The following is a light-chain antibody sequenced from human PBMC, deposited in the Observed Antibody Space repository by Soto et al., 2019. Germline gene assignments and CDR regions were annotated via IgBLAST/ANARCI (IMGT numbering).Light chain of an antibody. CDR2: AAS. CDR1: QGITSW. CDR3: QQTSSFPLT. Sequence: DIQMTQSPSSVSASVGDRVTITCRARQGITSWLAWYQQKPGRAPKLLIYAASSLQSGVPSRFSGSGSGRAFTLTISSLKPEEFATYFCQQTSSFPLTGGGGTKVEIK. V-gene: IGKV1-12*01. J-gene: IGKJ4*01.